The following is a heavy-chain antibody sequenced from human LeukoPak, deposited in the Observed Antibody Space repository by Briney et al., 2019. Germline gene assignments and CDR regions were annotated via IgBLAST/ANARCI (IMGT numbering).Heavy chain of an antibody. CDR2: IKQDGSEK. Sequence: GGSLRLSCAASGFTFSSYGMSWVRQAPGKGLEWVANIKQDGSEKYYVDSVKGRFTISRDNAKNSLYLQMNSLRAEDTAVYYCARVGRHEGFGPWGQGTLVTVSS. V-gene: IGHV3-7*01. D-gene: IGHD1-26*01. J-gene: IGHJ5*02. CDR3: ARVGRHEGFGP. CDR1: GFTFSSYG.